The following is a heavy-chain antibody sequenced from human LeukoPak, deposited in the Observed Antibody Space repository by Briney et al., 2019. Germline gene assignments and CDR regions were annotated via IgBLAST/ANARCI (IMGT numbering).Heavy chain of an antibody. V-gene: IGHV3-48*04. CDR1: GFTFSSYS. D-gene: IGHD4-17*01. Sequence: GGSLRLSCAASGFTFSSYSMNWVRQAPGKGLEWVSYISSSSSTIYYADSVKGRFTISRDNAKNSLYLQMNSLRVEDTAFYYCAKDRLITVPKLEDDVFDIWGQGTMVTVSS. CDR3: AKDRLITVPKLEDDVFDI. J-gene: IGHJ3*02. CDR2: ISSSSSTI.